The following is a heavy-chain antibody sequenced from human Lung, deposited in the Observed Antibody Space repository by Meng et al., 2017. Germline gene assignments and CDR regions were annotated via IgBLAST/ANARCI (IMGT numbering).Heavy chain of an antibody. CDR1: GGSFSGYY. Sequence: GHLQQWGAGLLKPSETLSLTGAVYGGSFSGYYWSWIRQPPGKGLEWIGEIIDSGSTNYNPSLKSRVTISVDTSKNQFSLRVTSVTAADRAVYYCVRRTYSSGWYFDYWGQGTLVTVSS. D-gene: IGHD6-19*01. J-gene: IGHJ4*02. V-gene: IGHV4-34*02. CDR3: VRRTYSSGWYFDY. CDR2: IIDSGST.